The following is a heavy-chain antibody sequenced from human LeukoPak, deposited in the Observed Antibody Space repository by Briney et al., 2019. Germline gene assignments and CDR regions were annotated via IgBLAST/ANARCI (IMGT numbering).Heavy chain of an antibody. CDR2: ISYAGSNE. J-gene: IGHJ3*02. D-gene: IGHD5-24*01. Sequence: GGSLRLSCAPSGFTFRNYAMHWVRQAPGKGLEWVAVISYAGSNEHYADSVKGRFTISRDNSKNTLFLQMNSLRAEDTAVYYCARGDFRWEMATTIAFDIWGQGTMVTVSS. V-gene: IGHV3-30*04. CDR3: ARGDFRWEMATTIAFDI. CDR1: GFTFRNYA.